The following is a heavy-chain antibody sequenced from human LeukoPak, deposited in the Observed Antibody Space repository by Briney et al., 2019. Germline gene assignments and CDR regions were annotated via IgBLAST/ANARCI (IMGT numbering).Heavy chain of an antibody. CDR1: GFTFSDYY. CDR2: ISSSGSTI. V-gene: IGHV3-11*04. J-gene: IGHJ3*02. Sequence: GGSLRLSCAASGFTFSDYYMSWIRQAPGKGLEWVSYISSSGSTIYYADSVKGRFTISRDSAMNSLYLQMNSLRAEDTAVYYCARGHGGYYFDAFDIWGQGTMVTVSS. CDR3: ARGHGGYYFDAFDI. D-gene: IGHD3-3*01.